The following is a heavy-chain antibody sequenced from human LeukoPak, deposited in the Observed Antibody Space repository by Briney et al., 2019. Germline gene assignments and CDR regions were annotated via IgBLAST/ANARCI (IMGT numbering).Heavy chain of an antibody. V-gene: IGHV4-34*01. J-gene: IGHJ4*02. Sequence: SETLSLTCAVYGGSFSGYYWSWIRQPPGKGLEWIGEINHSGSTNCNPSLKSRVTISVDTSKNQFSLKLSSVTAADTAVYYCAKSGGYGLIDYWGQGTLVTVSS. CDR2: INHSGST. CDR3: AKSGGYGLIDY. CDR1: GGSFSGYY. D-gene: IGHD1-26*01.